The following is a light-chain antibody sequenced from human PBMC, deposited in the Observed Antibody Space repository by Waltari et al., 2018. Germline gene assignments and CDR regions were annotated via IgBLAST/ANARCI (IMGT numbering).Light chain of an antibody. V-gene: IGKV3-11*01. CDR2: DAS. CDR3: QQRYSWPLT. Sequence: EIVLTQSPATLSLSPGERATLSCRASQSVTFYLAWYQRKPGQAPRLLIYDASNRATGIPARFSGSGSGTDFTLTISSLEPEDFASYYCQQRYSWPLTFGGGTMVEIK. CDR1: QSVTFY. J-gene: IGKJ4*02.